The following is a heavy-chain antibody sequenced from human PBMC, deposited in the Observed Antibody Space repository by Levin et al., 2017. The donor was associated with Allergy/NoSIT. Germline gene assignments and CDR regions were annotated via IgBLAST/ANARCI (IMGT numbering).Heavy chain of an antibody. V-gene: IGHV3-23*01. CDR3: AQSNDDSRRYSQAFDI. CDR2: ISTIGT. Sequence: GGSLRLSCAASGFTFSTYAMIWVRQAPGKGLEWVSSISTIGTHYADSVKGRFTISRDNSRNTLSLQMNSLRVEDTAVYYCAQSNDDSRRYSQAFDIWGQGTMATVT. CDR1: GFTFSTYA. D-gene: IGHD5-12*01. J-gene: IGHJ3*02.